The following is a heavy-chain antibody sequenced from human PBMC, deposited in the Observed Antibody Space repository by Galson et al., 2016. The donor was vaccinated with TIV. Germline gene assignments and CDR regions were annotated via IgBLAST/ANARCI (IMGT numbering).Heavy chain of an antibody. CDR1: GNIFTRDY. V-gene: IGHV1-46*03. D-gene: IGHD7-27*01. J-gene: IGHJ4*02. CDR3: IRDLGRLRDF. Sequence: SVKVSCKASGNIFTRDYVHWVRQAPGQGLEWMGVIDPTYGGTTFAQKFQALVTMTRDTSTSTVYMELSGLKSDDTAFYYCIRDLGRLRDFWGQGTLVTVSS. CDR2: IDPTYGGT.